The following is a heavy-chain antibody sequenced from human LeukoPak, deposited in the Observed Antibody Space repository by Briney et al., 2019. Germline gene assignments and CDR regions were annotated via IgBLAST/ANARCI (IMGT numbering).Heavy chain of an antibody. D-gene: IGHD2-15*01. CDR3: ARDVLGYCSGGSCLSI. CDR2: ISSSSSYI. CDR1: GFTFSSYS. V-gene: IGHV3-21*01. J-gene: IGHJ3*02. Sequence: GGSLRLPCAASGFTFSSYSMNWVRQAPGKGLEWVSSISSSSSYIYYADSVKGRFTISRDNAKNSLYLQMNSLRAEDTAVYYCARDVLGYCSGGSCLSIWGQGTMVTVSS.